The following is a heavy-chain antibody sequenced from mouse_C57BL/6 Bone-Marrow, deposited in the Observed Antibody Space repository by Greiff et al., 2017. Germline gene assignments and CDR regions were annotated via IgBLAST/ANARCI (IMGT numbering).Heavy chain of an antibody. Sequence: QVQLQQSGAELARPGASVKMSCKASGYTFTSYGISWVKQRTGQGLEWIGEIYPRSGNTYYNEKFKGKATLTADKSSSTAYMELRSLTSEDSAVYFCAREKTARDYYAMDYWDQGTSVTVAS. J-gene: IGHJ4*01. CDR2: IYPRSGNT. D-gene: IGHD3-2*01. CDR3: AREKTARDYYAMDY. CDR1: GYTFTSYG. V-gene: IGHV1-81*01.